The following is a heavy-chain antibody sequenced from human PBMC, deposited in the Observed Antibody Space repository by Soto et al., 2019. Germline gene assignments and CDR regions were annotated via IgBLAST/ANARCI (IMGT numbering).Heavy chain of an antibody. CDR1: GFTFNTFG. CDR2: IWYDGSNK. Sequence: GGSLRLSCAASGFTFNTFGMHWLRQAPGKGLEWVVVIWYDGSNKYYADSVKGRFTISRDNSKNTLYLQMNSLRAEDTVVYYCARDDTAMAYYYFYMDVWGKGTTVTVSS. CDR3: ARDDTAMAYYYFYMDV. J-gene: IGHJ6*03. V-gene: IGHV3-33*01. D-gene: IGHD5-18*01.